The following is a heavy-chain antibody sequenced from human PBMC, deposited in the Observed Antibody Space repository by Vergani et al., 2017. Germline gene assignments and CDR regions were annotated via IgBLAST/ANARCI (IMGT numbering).Heavy chain of an antibody. CDR1: GGSISSYY. V-gene: IGHV4-4*07. CDR2: IYTSGST. CDR3: ARDRFPLDFWSGYDAFDI. J-gene: IGHJ3*02. D-gene: IGHD3-3*01. Sequence: QVQLQESGPGLVKPSETLSLTCTVSGGSISSYYWSWIRQPAGKGLEWIGRIYTSGSTNYNPSLKSRVTISVDTSKNQFSLKLSSVTAADTAVYYCARDRFPLDFWSGYDAFDIWGQGTMVTVSS.